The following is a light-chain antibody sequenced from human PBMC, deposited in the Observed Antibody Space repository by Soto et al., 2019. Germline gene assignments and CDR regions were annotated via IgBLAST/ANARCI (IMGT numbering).Light chain of an antibody. Sequence: EIEMAQSPATLSVSPGERVTLSCRASQSIGNNLAWYQQKPGQAPKLLIYAASTRAAGIPARFSGSGSGTDFTLSISSLQSGDFAVYYCQQYNNRPPWTFGEGTKVEIK. CDR1: QSIGNN. CDR2: AAS. J-gene: IGKJ1*01. V-gene: IGKV3-15*01. CDR3: QQYNNRPPWT.